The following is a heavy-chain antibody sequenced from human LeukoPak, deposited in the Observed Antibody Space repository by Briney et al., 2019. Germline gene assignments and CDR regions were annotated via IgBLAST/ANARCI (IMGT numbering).Heavy chain of an antibody. CDR2: LSGSGGTT. Sequence: PGGSLRLSCAASGFTFTSYAMSWVRQAPGKGLEWVSGLSGSGGTTYYADSVKGRFTISRDNSRNTLYLQMNSMRAEDTAVYYCAAMVRGVIPLFDYWGQGTLVTVSS. D-gene: IGHD3-10*01. V-gene: IGHV3-23*01. CDR3: AAMVRGVIPLFDY. J-gene: IGHJ4*02. CDR1: GFTFTSYA.